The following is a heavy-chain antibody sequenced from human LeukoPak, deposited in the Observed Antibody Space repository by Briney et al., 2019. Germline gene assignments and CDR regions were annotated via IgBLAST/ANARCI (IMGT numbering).Heavy chain of an antibody. Sequence: ASVNVSCVTSGYTFTDYGISWVRQAPGQGLEWLGWISVYNVNTKYAKKLQGRVTMTRDTSTTTVYMELTGLTSDDTATYYCARDEIFGVGTHFDYWGQGTPVIVSS. CDR3: ARDEIFGVGTHFDY. J-gene: IGHJ4*02. CDR1: GYTFTDYG. D-gene: IGHD3-3*01. CDR2: ISVYNVNT. V-gene: IGHV1-18*01.